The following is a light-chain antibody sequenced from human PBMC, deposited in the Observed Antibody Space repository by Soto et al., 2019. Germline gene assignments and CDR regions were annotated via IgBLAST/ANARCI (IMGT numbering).Light chain of an antibody. V-gene: IGKV3-20*01. CDR2: GVS. CDR3: QQYGTSYT. CDR1: QSISSRN. J-gene: IGKJ2*01. Sequence: EIVLTQSPGTLSLSPGERATLSCRASQSISSRNLAWYQQKPGQAPRLLVYGVSSRATGIPDRFSGSGSGTDFTLTISRLEPEDFAVYSCQQYGTSYTFGQGTKLEIK.